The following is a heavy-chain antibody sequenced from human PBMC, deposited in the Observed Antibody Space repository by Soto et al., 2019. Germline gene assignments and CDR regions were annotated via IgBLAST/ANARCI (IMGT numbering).Heavy chain of an antibody. CDR1: GFTFSSYA. CDR3: AKLWFGELAPVDY. CDR2: IGGSGGTT. D-gene: IGHD3-10*01. Sequence: GGSLRLSCAASGFTFSSYALSWVRQAPGKGQEWVSAIGGSGGTTYYADSVKGRFTISRDNSKNTLNLQMNSRRGWDTALYYCAKLWFGELAPVDYWGQGTLVTVSS. V-gene: IGHV3-23*01. J-gene: IGHJ4*02.